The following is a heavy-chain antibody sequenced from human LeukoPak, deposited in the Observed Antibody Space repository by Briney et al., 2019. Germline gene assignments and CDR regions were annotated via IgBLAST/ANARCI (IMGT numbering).Heavy chain of an antibody. V-gene: IGHV4-39*07. CDR3: ARTTVTKSADY. J-gene: IGHJ4*02. CDR2: INHSGST. CDR1: GGSISSTSYY. D-gene: IGHD4-17*01. Sequence: SETLSLTCIVSGGSISSTSYYWSWIRQPPGKGLEWIGEINHSGSTNYNPSLKSRVTISVDTSKNQFSLKLSSVTAADTAVYHCARTTVTKSADYWGQGTLVTVSS.